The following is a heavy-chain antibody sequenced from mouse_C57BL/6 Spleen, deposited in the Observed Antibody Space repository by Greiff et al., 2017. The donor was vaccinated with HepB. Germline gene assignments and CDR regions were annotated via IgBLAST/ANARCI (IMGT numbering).Heavy chain of an antibody. V-gene: IGHV1-82*01. CDR3: ARSLLRPAMDY. Sequence: QVQLKESGPELVKPGASVKISCKASGYAFSSSWMNWVKQRPGKGLEWIGRIYPGDGDTNYNRKFKGKATLTADKSSSTAYMQLSSLTSEDSAVYFCARSLLRPAMDYWGQGTSVTVSS. CDR1: GYAFSSSW. CDR2: IYPGDGDT. J-gene: IGHJ4*01. D-gene: IGHD1-2*01.